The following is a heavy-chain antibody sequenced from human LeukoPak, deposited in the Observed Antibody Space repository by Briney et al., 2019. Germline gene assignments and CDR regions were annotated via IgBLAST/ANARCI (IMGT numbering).Heavy chain of an antibody. CDR2: ITASGGST. V-gene: IGHV3-23*01. Sequence: PGGSLRLSCAASGSTFSNYALSWVRQAPGKGLEWVSTITASGGSTYYADAVKGRFTMSRDKAENTLYLQMNSLRVEDSAVYYCAKDLSDYYDSGGYYGNYYFDYWGQGTLVTVSS. CDR3: AKDLSDYYDSGGYYGNYYFDY. D-gene: IGHD3-22*01. CDR1: GSTFSNYA. J-gene: IGHJ4*02.